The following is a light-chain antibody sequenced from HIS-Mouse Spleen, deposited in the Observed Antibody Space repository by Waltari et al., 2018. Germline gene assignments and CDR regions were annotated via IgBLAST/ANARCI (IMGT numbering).Light chain of an antibody. V-gene: IGLV3-10*01. CDR1: ALPKKY. Sequence: SYELTQPPSVSVSQGQTARITCSGDALPKKYAYWYQQKSGQAPVLVIYEDSKRPSGVPARLACSSSATMATLTISGAQVEDAADYYWYSTDSSGNHRVFGGGTKLTVL. CDR2: EDS. J-gene: IGLJ2*01. CDR3: YSTDSSGNHRV.